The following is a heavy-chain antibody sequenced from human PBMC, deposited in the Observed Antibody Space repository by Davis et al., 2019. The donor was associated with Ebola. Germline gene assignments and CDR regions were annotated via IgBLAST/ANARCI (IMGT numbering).Heavy chain of an antibody. CDR1: GFTFDDYA. V-gene: IGHV3-20*04. CDR3: ARVNAETGYSRFDS. Sequence: GALRLSCAASGFTFDDYAMTWVRQTPGKGLEWLSGINWNGGSTGYADSVKGRFTISRDNAKNFLYLQMNSLRGEDTALYYCARVNAETGYSRFDSWGQGTRVTVSS. J-gene: IGHJ5*01. CDR2: INWNGGST. D-gene: IGHD3-9*01.